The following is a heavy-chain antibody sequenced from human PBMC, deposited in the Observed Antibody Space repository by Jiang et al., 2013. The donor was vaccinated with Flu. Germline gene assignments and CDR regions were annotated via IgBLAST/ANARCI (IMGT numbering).Heavy chain of an antibody. V-gene: IGHV2-5*02. CDR3: AHIGQRFLNVFPNYFAY. D-gene: IGHD3-3*01. Sequence: SGVGVGWIRQPPGKALEWLALIYWDDDARYSPSLQSRVTITKDTSKNQVVLTMTNMDPVDTATYYCAHIGQRFLNVFPNYFAYWGQGTLVTVSS. CDR1: SGVG. J-gene: IGHJ4*02. CDR2: IYWDDDA.